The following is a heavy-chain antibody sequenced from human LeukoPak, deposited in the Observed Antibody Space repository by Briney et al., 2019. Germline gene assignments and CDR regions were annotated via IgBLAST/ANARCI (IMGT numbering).Heavy chain of an antibody. CDR1: GGSISSYY. V-gene: IGHV4-59*08. J-gene: IGHJ4*02. CDR3: ARHSSGWYIDY. CDR2: IYSSGRT. Sequence: SETLSLTCTVAGGSISSYYWSWIRQPPGKVLEWIGYIYSSGRTNYNPSLKSRVTISVATSKNQFSLKLSSVTAADTAVYYCARHSSGWYIDYWGQGTLVTVSS. D-gene: IGHD6-19*01.